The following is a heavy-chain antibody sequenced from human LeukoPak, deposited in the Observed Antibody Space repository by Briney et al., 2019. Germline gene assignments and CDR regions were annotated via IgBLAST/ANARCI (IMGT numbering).Heavy chain of an antibody. J-gene: IGHJ4*02. CDR2: INHSGST. D-gene: IGHD6-19*01. CDR3: ARGLFEAVAGYFDY. Sequence: PSETLSLTCAVYGGSFSGYYWSWIRQPPGKGLEWIGEINHSGSTNYNPSLKSRVTISVDTSKNQSSLKLSSVTAADTAVYYCARGLFEAVAGYFDYWGQGTLVTVSS. V-gene: IGHV4-34*01. CDR1: GGSFSGYY.